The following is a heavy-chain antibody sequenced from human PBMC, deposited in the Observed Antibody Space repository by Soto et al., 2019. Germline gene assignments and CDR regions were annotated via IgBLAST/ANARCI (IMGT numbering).Heavy chain of an antibody. Sequence: GGSLRLSCAASGFTFDDYGMSWVRQAPGKGLEWVSGINWNGGSTGYADSVKGRFTISRDNAKNSLYLQMNSLRAEDTALYHCARVMVTTRPGIYAFDIWGQGTMVTVSS. V-gene: IGHV3-20*01. CDR2: INWNGGST. CDR1: GFTFDDYG. CDR3: ARVMVTTRPGIYAFDI. J-gene: IGHJ3*02. D-gene: IGHD4-17*01.